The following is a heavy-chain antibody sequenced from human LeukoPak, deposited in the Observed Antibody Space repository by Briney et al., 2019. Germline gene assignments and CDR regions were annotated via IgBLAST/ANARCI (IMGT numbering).Heavy chain of an antibody. CDR2: ISSRGSTI. Sequence: GGSLRLSCAASGFTFSSYEMNWVRQAPGKGLEWVSYISSRGSTIYYADSVKGRFTISRDNAKNSLYLQMNSLRAEDTALYYCVKDGYSGSFGYFDYWGQGTLVTVSS. CDR1: GFTFSSYE. J-gene: IGHJ4*02. V-gene: IGHV3-48*03. D-gene: IGHD1-26*01. CDR3: VKDGYSGSFGYFDY.